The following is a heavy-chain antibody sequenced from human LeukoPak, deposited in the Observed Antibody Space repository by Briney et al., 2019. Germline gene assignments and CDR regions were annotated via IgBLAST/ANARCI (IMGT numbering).Heavy chain of an antibody. D-gene: IGHD5-18*01. CDR3: ARDRFTRSGYSYGYGRGFDP. Sequence: SVKVSCKASGGTFSSYAISWVRQAPGQGLEWMGGIIPIFGTANYAQKFQGRVTITTDESTSTAYMELSSLRSEDTAVYYCARDRFTRSGYSYGYGRGFDPWGRGTLVTVSS. CDR1: GGTFSSYA. V-gene: IGHV1-69*05. CDR2: IIPIFGTA. J-gene: IGHJ5*02.